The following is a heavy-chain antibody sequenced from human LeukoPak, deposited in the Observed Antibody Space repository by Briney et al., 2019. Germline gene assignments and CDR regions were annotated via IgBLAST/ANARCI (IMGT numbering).Heavy chain of an antibody. J-gene: IGHJ3*02. CDR3: ARTVDTVATADAFDI. Sequence: ASVKVSCKASAYTFIHYFIHWVRQAPGQGLEWMGRINSNSGATEYPQEFQGRVTMTRDTSISTVYMELSGLTSDDTAVYYCARTVDTVATADAFDIWGQGTMVTVSS. V-gene: IGHV1-2*06. D-gene: IGHD5-12*01. CDR2: INSNSGAT. CDR1: AYTFIHYF.